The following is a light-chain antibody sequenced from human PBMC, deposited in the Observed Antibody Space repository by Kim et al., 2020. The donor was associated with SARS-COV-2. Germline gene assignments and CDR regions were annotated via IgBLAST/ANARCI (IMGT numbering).Light chain of an antibody. J-gene: IGLJ2*01. CDR3: ATWDDSLNGVI. V-gene: IGLV1-47*01. CDR1: QSNVGSKF. Sequence: QSALTQPPSASGTPGQRFTISCSGSQSNVGSKFVYWYQQFPGKAPKILVYSNGQRPSGVPDRFSASKSGTSAFLAISGLRSEDEADYFCATWDDSLNGVIIGGGTQLTVL. CDR2: SNG.